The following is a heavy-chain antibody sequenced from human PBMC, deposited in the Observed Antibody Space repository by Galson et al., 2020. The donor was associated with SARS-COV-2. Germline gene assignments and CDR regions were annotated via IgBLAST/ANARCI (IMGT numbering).Heavy chain of an antibody. V-gene: IGHV2-5*01. Sequence: SGPTLVKPTQTLTLTCTFSGFSLSTSGVGVGWIRQPPGKALEWLALIYWNDDKRYSPSLKSRLTITKDTSKNQVVLTMTNMDPVDTATYYCAHKKTGKDWNYGGVFDYWGQGTLVTVSS. J-gene: IGHJ4*02. D-gene: IGHD1-7*01. CDR3: AHKKTGKDWNYGGVFDY. CDR2: IYWNDDK. CDR1: GFSLSTSGVG.